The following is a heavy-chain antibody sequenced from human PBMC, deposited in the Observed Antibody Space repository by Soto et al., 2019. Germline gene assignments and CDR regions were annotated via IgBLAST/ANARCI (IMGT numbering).Heavy chain of an antibody. Sequence: QVQLVQSGAEVKKPGSSVKVSCKASGGTFSSYAISWVRQAPGQGLEWMGGIIPIFGTANYAQKFQGRVTITADESTSTAYMELSRLRSEDTAVYYCASSLVAATDDHYYYYYGMDVWGQGTTVTVSS. CDR1: GGTFSSYA. D-gene: IGHD2-15*01. J-gene: IGHJ6*02. CDR3: ASSLVAATDDHYYYYYGMDV. V-gene: IGHV1-69*01. CDR2: IIPIFGTA.